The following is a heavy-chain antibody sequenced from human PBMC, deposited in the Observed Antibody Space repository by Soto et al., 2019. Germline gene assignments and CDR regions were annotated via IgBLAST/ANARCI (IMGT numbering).Heavy chain of an antibody. V-gene: IGHV4-39*01. CDR2: IYYSGST. J-gene: IGHJ3*02. D-gene: IGHD3-22*01. CDR3: ARQIPRTYYYDSSGYYSLDAFDI. Sequence: SETQSFTCTVSGGTIRSSGYYWGWIRQPPGKGLEWIGSIYYSGSTYYNPSLKSRVTISVDTSKNQFSLKLSSVTAADTAVYYCARQIPRTYYYDSSGYYSLDAFDIWGQGTMVTVSS. CDR1: GGTIRSSGYY.